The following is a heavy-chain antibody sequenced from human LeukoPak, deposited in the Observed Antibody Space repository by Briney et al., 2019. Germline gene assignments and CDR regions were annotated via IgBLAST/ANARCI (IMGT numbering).Heavy chain of an antibody. Sequence: GASVKVSCKASGYTFTSYYMHWVRQAPGQGLEWMGIINPSGGSTSYAQKFQGRVTMTRDTSTSTVYMELSSLRSEDTAVYYCARVVTSVREIRGTWFDPWGQGTLVTVSS. D-gene: IGHD3-10*02. CDR1: GYTFTSYY. CDR3: ARVVTSVREIRGTWFDP. CDR2: INPSGGST. J-gene: IGHJ5*02. V-gene: IGHV1-46*01.